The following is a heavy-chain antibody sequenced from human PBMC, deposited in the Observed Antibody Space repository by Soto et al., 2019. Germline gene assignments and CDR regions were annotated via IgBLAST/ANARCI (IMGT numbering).Heavy chain of an antibody. CDR3: ATNDGLYFQH. D-gene: IGHD2-8*01. V-gene: IGHV4-39*01. J-gene: IGHJ1*01. Sequence: QLQLQESGPGLVKPSETLSLTCTVSGGSISSNAYYWGWIRQPPGKGLEWIGNIYHSGRTYYSPSLQRRLTISVDTSKSQFSLELSSVTAADTALYYCATNDGLYFQHWGQGTLVTVSS. CDR1: GGSISSNAYY. CDR2: IYHSGRT.